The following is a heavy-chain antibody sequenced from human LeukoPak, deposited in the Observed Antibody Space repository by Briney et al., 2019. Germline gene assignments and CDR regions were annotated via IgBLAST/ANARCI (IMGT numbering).Heavy chain of an antibody. D-gene: IGHD2-2*01. J-gene: IGHJ4*02. V-gene: IGHV4-30-4*07. CDR2: IYYSGST. CDR1: GGSISSGGYS. Sequence: PSETLSLTCAVSGGSISSGGYSWSWIRQPPGKGLEWIGYIYYSGSTYYNPSLKSRVTISVDTSKNQFSLKLSSVTAADTAVYYCARAGTYCSSTSCFDYWGQGTLVTVSS. CDR3: ARAGTYCSSTSCFDY.